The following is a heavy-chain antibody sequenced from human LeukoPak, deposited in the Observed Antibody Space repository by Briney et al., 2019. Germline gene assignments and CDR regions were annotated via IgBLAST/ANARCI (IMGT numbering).Heavy chain of an antibody. D-gene: IGHD3-22*01. Sequence: KTSETLSLTCTVSGGSISSSSYYWGWIRQPPGKGLEWIGNIYYSGTTYCSPSLKSRVTISVDTSKNQFSLRLSSVTAAGTAVYYCATIDDSSGYYYFAYWGQGTLVTVSS. CDR1: GGSISSSSYY. CDR2: IYYSGTT. J-gene: IGHJ4*02. V-gene: IGHV4-39*01. CDR3: ATIDDSSGYYYFAY.